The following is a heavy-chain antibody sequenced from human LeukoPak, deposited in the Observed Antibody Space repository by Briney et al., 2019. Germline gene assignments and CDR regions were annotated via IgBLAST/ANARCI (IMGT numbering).Heavy chain of an antibody. CDR2: IYYSRST. CDR1: GGSISSYY. J-gene: IGHJ6*03. Sequence: SETLSLTCTVSGGSISSYYWSWIRQPPGKGLEWIGYIYYSRSTNYNPSLKSRVTISVDTSKNQFSLKLSSVTAADTAVYYCARAPLYYYYYMDVWGKGTTVTVSS. V-gene: IGHV4-59*01. CDR3: ARAPLYYYYYMDV.